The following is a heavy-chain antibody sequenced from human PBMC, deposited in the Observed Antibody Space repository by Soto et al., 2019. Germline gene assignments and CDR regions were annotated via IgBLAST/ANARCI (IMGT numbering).Heavy chain of an antibody. V-gene: IGHV3-23*01. CDR2: LADSGGST. CDR3: AKKSSGNSYFYFDY. D-gene: IGHD3-22*01. Sequence: GGSLRLSCAASGFTFSTYAMGWVRQAPGKGLEWVSALADSGGSTYYADSVKGRFTISRDNSKNTLFLQMNSLRAEDTAVYYCAKKSSGNSYFYFDYWGQGALVTVSS. J-gene: IGHJ4*02. CDR1: GFTFSTYA.